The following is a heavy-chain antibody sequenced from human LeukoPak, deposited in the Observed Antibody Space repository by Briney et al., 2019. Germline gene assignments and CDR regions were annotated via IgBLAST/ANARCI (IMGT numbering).Heavy chain of an antibody. D-gene: IGHD2-15*01. CDR2: INHSGST. CDR3: ARGDCSGGSCYST. J-gene: IGHJ5*02. CDR1: GGSFSGYY. V-gene: IGHV4-34*01. Sequence: PSETLSLTCAVYGGSFSGYYWSWIRQPPGKGLEWIGEINHSGSTNYNPSLKSRVTISVDTSKNKFSLKLSSVTAADTAVYYCARGDCSGGSCYSTWGQGTLVTVSS.